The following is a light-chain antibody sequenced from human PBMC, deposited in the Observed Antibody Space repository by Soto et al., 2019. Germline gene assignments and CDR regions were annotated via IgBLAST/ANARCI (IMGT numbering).Light chain of an antibody. CDR2: GAS. J-gene: IGKJ1*01. Sequence: DIQMTQAPSSLSASVGDRITITCRASQDIGYDLGWYQQKPGKAPRRLIYGASTLDSGVPSRFSGGGSGTEFTLTIASLEPEDFATYYCLQHNTYPRTFGQGTKVDIK. V-gene: IGKV1-17*01. CDR3: LQHNTYPRT. CDR1: QDIGYD.